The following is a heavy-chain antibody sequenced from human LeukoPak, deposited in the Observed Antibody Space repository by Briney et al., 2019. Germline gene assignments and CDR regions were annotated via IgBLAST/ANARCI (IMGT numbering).Heavy chain of an antibody. J-gene: IGHJ4*02. CDR2: IIPIFGTA. CDR1: GGTFSSYT. CDR3: ARTGSYGQTNFDY. V-gene: IGHV1-69*13. Sequence: SVKVSCKASGGTFSSYTINWVRQAPGQGLEWMGGIIPIFGTANYAQKFQGRVTITADESTSTAYMELSSLRSEDTAVYYCARTGSYGQTNFDYWGQGTLVTVSS. D-gene: IGHD5-18*01.